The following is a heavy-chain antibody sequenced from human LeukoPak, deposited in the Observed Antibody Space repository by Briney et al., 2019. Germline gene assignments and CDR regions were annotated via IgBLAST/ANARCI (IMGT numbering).Heavy chain of an antibody. CDR1: GFSVTAGGVA. J-gene: IGHJ4*02. CDR3: AHEDSSYYYFDY. CDR2: IYWNDDK. V-gene: IGHV2-5*01. D-gene: IGHD3-22*01. Sequence: SGPALVKPTQSLTLTCTVSGFSVTAGGVAVGWIRQPPGKALEWLALIYWNDDKRHSPSLKSRLTITKDTSKNQVVLTMTNMDPVDTATYFCAHEDSSYYYFDYWGQGTLVTVSS.